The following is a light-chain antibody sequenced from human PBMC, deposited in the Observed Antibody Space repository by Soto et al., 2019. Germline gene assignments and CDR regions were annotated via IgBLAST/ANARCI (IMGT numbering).Light chain of an antibody. V-gene: IGLV2-11*01. Sequence: QSALTQPRSVSGSPGQSVTISCTGNSSDVGGYNYFSWYQQHPGKAPKLMIYDVSKRPSGVPDRFSGSKSGNTASLTISGLLAEDEADYYCCSYAGNYTHVFGTGTKLTVL. CDR2: DVS. CDR3: CSYAGNYTHV. J-gene: IGLJ1*01. CDR1: SSDVGGYNY.